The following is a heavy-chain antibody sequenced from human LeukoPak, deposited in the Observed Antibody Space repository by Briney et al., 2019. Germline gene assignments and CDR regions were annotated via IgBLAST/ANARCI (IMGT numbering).Heavy chain of an antibody. CDR1: GGSIITGNW. J-gene: IGHJ5*02. Sequence: SETLSHTCAVSGGSIITGNWWSWVRQPPGKGLEWIGEIYHSGSTNYNPSLKSRVTISVDKSKNQFSLKLSSVTAADTAVYYCARKISAAGSRCFDPWGQGSLVTVSS. CDR3: ARKISAAGSRCFDP. V-gene: IGHV4-4*02. D-gene: IGHD6-13*01. CDR2: IYHSGST.